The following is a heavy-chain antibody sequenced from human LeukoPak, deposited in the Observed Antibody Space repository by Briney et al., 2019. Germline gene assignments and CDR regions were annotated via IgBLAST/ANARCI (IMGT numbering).Heavy chain of an antibody. J-gene: IGHJ4*02. CDR1: GDSISSSSYY. CDR3: AANSADYNTLGSSYKV. CDR2: IYYSGTT. D-gene: IGHD3-10*01. V-gene: IGHV4-39*01. Sequence: PSETLSLTCTVSGDSISSSSYYWGWIRQPPGKGLEWIGSIYYSGTTYYNPSLKSRVTISVDTSKNQFSLKLNSVTAADTAVFYCAANSADYNTLGSSYKVWGQGTLVTVSS.